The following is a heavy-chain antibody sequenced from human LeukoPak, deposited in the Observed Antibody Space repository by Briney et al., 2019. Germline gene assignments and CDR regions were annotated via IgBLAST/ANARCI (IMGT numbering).Heavy chain of an antibody. D-gene: IGHD3-16*01. CDR2: INHNGNVN. Sequence: PGGSLRLSCAASGFTFSSYVMTWVRQAPGKGLEWVASINHNGNVNYYVDSVKGRFTISRDNAKNTLYLQMSNLRAEDTVVYFCARGGGLDVWGQGATVTVSS. J-gene: IGHJ6*02. CDR3: ARGGGLDV. CDR1: GFTFSSYV. V-gene: IGHV3-7*03.